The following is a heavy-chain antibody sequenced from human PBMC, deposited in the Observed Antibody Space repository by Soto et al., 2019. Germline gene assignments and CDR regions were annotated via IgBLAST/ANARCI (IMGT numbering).Heavy chain of an antibody. CDR3: ARDSSGWKNWFDP. V-gene: IGHV3-30-3*01. D-gene: IGHD6-19*01. J-gene: IGHJ5*02. CDR1: GFTFSSHA. CDR2: ISYDGSNE. Sequence: QVQLVESGGGVVQPGRSLRLSCAASGFTFSSHAMHWVRQAPGKGLEWVTLISYDGSNEYYADSVKGRFTISRDNSKKTLYLQMNSLRSEDTAVYYCARDSSGWKNWFDPWGQGTLVTVSS.